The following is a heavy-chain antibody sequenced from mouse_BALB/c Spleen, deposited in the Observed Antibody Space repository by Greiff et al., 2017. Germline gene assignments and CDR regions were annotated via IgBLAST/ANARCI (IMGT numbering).Heavy chain of an antibody. D-gene: IGHD1-1*01. CDR2: IWSGGST. CDR1: GFSLTSYG. CDR3: ASKGLLLRYFDV. Sequence: VQLQESGPGLVQPSQSLSITCTVSGFSLTSYGVHWVRQSPGKGLEWLGVIWSGGSTDYNAAFISRLSISKDNSKSQVFFKMNSLQANDTAIYYCASKGLLLRYFDVWGAGTTVTVSS. J-gene: IGHJ1*01. V-gene: IGHV2-2*02.